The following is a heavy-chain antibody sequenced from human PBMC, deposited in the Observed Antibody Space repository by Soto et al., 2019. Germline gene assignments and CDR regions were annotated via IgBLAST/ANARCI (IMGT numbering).Heavy chain of an antibody. CDR1: GFSLTGNDVG. Sequence: SGPTLVNPTQTLTLTCTFSGFSLTGNDVGVGLIRQPPGKALEWLALIYWDDDKRYSPSLKSRLTITKDTSKNQVVLRMTNMDPVDTATYYCAHSRYSRSSFDYWGQGTLVTVS. CDR2: IYWDDDK. V-gene: IGHV2-5*02. J-gene: IGHJ4*02. D-gene: IGHD6-6*01. CDR3: AHSRYSRSSFDY.